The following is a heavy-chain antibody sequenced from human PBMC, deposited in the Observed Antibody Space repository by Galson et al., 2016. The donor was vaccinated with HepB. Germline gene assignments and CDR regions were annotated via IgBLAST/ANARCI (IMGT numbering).Heavy chain of an antibody. CDR3: ARAPIMITFGGVIVRVAPGDY. Sequence: SVKVSCKASGYIFTSYAMHWVRRAPGQRLEWMGWINAGNGNTKYSQKFQGRVTITRDTSASTAYMELSSLRSENTAVYYCARAPIMITFGGVIVRVAPGDYWGQGSLVTFSS. CDR1: GYIFTSYA. CDR2: INAGNGNT. D-gene: IGHD3-16*02. J-gene: IGHJ4*02. V-gene: IGHV1-3*01.